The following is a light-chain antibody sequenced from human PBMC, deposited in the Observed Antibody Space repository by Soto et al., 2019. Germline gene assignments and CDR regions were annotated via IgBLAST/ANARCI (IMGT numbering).Light chain of an antibody. CDR3: QQHNNWPLT. CDR2: GAS. J-gene: IGKJ4*01. Sequence: EIVMTQSPATLSVSPGERATLSCRASQRVSSNLAWYQQQPGQAPRRLIYGASTRATGFPARFSGSGSGTEFTLTISSLKSEDFAVYYCQQHNNWPLTFGGGTTVEVK. V-gene: IGKV3-15*01. CDR1: QRVSSN.